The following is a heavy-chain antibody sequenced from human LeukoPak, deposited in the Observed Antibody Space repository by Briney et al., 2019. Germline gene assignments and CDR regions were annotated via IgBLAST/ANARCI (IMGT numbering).Heavy chain of an antibody. Sequence: SETLSLTCTVSGGSISSYYWSWIRQPPGKGLEWIGYIYYSGSTNCNPSLKSRVTISVDTSKNQFSLKLSSVTAADTAVYYCARDFEGYCSGSYYHYYYYYMDGWGKGTTVTVSS. CDR2: IYYSGST. CDR1: GGSISSYY. D-gene: IGHD3-10*01. CDR3: ARDFEGYCSGSYYHYYYYYMDG. J-gene: IGHJ6*03. V-gene: IGHV4-59*01.